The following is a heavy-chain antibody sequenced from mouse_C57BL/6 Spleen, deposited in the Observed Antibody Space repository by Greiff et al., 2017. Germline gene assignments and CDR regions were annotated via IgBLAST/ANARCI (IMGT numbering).Heavy chain of an antibody. J-gene: IGHJ1*03. CDR3: ARYPDYDGSSHWYFDV. CDR1: GYTFTSYW. V-gene: IGHV1-55*01. Sequence: QVQLQQPGAELVKPGASVKMSCKASGYTFTSYWITWVKQRPGQGLEWIGDIYPGSGSTNYNEKFKSKATLTVDTSSSTAYMQLSSLTSEDSAVYYCARYPDYDGSSHWYFDVWGTGTTVTVSS. D-gene: IGHD1-1*01. CDR2: IYPGSGST.